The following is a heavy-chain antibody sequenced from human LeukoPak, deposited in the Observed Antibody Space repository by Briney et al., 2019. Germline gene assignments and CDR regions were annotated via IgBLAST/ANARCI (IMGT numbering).Heavy chain of an antibody. CDR3: ARDHSSGWYSDYFDY. CDR1: GFTFSNYG. D-gene: IGHD6-19*01. CDR2: IWHDGSNK. Sequence: PGGSLRLSCAASGFTFSNYGMNWVRQAPGKGLEWVALIWHDGSNKYHGDSVKGRFTISRDNSKNALYLQMNSLRAEDTAVYYCARDHSSGWYSDYFDYWGQGTLVTVSS. V-gene: IGHV3-33*01. J-gene: IGHJ4*02.